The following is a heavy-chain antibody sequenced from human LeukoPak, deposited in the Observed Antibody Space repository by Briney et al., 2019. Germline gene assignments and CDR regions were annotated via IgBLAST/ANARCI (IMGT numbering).Heavy chain of an antibody. CDR2: IRYDGSNK. J-gene: IGHJ4*02. V-gene: IGHV3-30*02. CDR3: AKDGSERSYYDFWSGYKGYYFDY. D-gene: IGHD3-3*01. Sequence: PGGSLRLXCAASGFTCSSYGMHWVRRAPGKGLEWVAFIRYDGSNKYYADSVKGRFTISRDNSKNTLYLQMNSLRAEDTAVYYCAKDGSERSYYDFWSGYKGYYFDYWGQGTLVTVSS. CDR1: GFTCSSYG.